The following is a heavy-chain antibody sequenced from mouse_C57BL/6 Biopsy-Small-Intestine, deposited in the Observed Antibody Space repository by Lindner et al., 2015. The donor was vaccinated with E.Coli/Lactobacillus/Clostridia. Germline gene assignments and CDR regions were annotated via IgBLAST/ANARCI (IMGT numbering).Heavy chain of an antibody. Sequence: VQLQESGAELVKPGASVKMSCKASGYTFTTYPIEWMKQNQGKSLEWIGNFHPYHDDTKYNAKFKDKATLTVEKSSNTVYLELSRLTSDDSAVYYCARSRNWDAAMDYWGQGASLTVSS. CDR1: GYTFTTYP. CDR3: ARSRNWDAAMDY. V-gene: IGHV1-47*01. D-gene: IGHD4-1*01. J-gene: IGHJ4*01. CDR2: FHPYHDDT.